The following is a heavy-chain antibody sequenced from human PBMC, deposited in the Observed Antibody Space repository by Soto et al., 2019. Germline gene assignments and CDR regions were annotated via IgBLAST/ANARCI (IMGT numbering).Heavy chain of an antibody. CDR2: ISGSGGST. CDR1: GFTFSSYA. D-gene: IGHD6-13*01. CDR3: AKGTAAAPASGMDV. Sequence: GGSLRLSCAASGFTFSSYAMSWVRQAPGKGLEWVSAISGSGGSTYYADSVKGRFTISRDNSKNTLYLQMNSLRAEDTAVYYCAKGTAAAPASGMDVWGQGTTVTVSS. V-gene: IGHV3-23*01. J-gene: IGHJ6*02.